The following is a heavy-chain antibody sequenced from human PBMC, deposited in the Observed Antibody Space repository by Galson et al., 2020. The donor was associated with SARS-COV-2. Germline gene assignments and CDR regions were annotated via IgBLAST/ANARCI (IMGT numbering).Heavy chain of an antibody. CDR3: ARVGGVDYGEVHYMDV. J-gene: IGHJ6*03. CDR2: IYYSINP. V-gene: IGHV4-59*12. D-gene: IGHD4-17*01. CDR1: GGSIRRYY. Sequence: SETLSLTCTVSGGSIRRYYWTWIRQSPGQGLEWIGYIYYSINPKYNPSLKSRVTISIDTSNNQFSMKLSSVTTADTAVYYCARVGGVDYGEVHYMDVWGKGTTVTVSS.